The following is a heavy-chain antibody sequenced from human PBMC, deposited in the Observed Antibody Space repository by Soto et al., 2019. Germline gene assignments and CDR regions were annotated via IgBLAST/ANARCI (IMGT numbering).Heavy chain of an antibody. CDR2: INHSGST. CDR1: GGSFSGYY. D-gene: IGHD5-12*01. Sequence: TLSLTCAVYGGSFSGYYWSWIRQPPGKGLEWIGEINHSGSTNYNPSLKSRVTISVDTSKNQFSPKLSSVTAADTAVYYCARSQGVEMATRGAFDIWGQGTMVTVSS. V-gene: IGHV4-34*01. J-gene: IGHJ3*02. CDR3: ARSQGVEMATRGAFDI.